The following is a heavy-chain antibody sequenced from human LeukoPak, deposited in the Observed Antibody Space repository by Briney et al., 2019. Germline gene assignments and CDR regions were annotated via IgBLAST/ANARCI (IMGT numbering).Heavy chain of an antibody. Sequence: GASVRVSCKASGYTFTSYDINWVRQATGQGLEWMGWMNPNSGNTGYAQKFQGRVTMTRNTSISTAYMELSSLRSEDTAAYYCARGTYYDFWSGYYSYYYGMDVWGQGTTVTVSS. CDR1: GYTFTSYD. J-gene: IGHJ6*02. V-gene: IGHV1-8*01. CDR3: ARGTYYDFWSGYYSYYYGMDV. D-gene: IGHD3-3*01. CDR2: MNPNSGNT.